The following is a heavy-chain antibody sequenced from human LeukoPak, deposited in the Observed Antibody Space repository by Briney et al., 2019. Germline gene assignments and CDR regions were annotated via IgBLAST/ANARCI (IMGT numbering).Heavy chain of an antibody. D-gene: IGHD3-10*01. CDR3: AKSNGYGLVDI. Sequence: PSETLSLTCSVSGGSMSSFYWSWIRQPPGKGLEWIGYIFYSGSTYYSPSLKSRVTISLDTSRNQFSLKLNSVTAADTAVYYCAKSNGYGLVDIWGQGTMVTVSS. J-gene: IGHJ3*02. CDR1: GGSMSSFY. CDR2: IFYSGST. V-gene: IGHV4-59*12.